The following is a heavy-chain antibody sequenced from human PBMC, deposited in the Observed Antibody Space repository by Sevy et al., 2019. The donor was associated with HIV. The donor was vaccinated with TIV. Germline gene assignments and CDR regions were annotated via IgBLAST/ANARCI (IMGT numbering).Heavy chain of an antibody. CDR1: GYTFTTYP. Sequence: ASVKVSCKASGYTFTTYPIGWVLQAPGQGLEWMGWISTYSGETRDAQKFQGRATMTTDTSTSTAYLELRSLRSDDTAVYYCARDSDGSGHYYADYFDYWGQGTLVNVSS. J-gene: IGHJ4*02. CDR3: ARDSDGSGHYYADYFDY. D-gene: IGHD3-22*01. V-gene: IGHV1-18*01. CDR2: ISTYSGET.